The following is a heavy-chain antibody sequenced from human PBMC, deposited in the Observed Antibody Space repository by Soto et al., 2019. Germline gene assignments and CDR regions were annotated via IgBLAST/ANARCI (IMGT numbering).Heavy chain of an antibody. CDR3: AKRSSGWYFDL. D-gene: IGHD6-19*01. Sequence: EVQLLESGGGLVQPGGSLRLSCAASGFTFSSYAMSWVRQAPGKGLEWVSVISGSGGSTYYANSVKGRFTISRDNSKNTLYLQMNSLRSEDTAVYYCAKRSSGWYFDLWGRGTLVTVSS. V-gene: IGHV3-23*01. J-gene: IGHJ2*01. CDR2: ISGSGGST. CDR1: GFTFSSYA.